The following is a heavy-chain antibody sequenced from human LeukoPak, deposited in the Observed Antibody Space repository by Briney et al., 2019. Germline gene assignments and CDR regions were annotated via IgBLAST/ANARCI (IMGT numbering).Heavy chain of an antibody. D-gene: IGHD3-10*01. J-gene: IGHJ4*02. V-gene: IGHV1-2*02. CDR1: GYAFTAYN. Sequence: ASVKVSCKASGYAFTAYNIHWVRQAPGQGLEWMAWITPNSGATNYAQQFQGRVTMTRDTSINTAYMELNNLISDDTAVYYCARGMGSGTYRRFDFWGQGTLVTVSS. CDR3: ARGMGSGTYRRFDF. CDR2: ITPNSGAT.